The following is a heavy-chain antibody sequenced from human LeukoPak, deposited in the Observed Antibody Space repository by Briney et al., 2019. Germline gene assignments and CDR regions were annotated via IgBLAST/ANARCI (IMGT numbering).Heavy chain of an antibody. CDR1: GFTFSSYS. V-gene: IGHV3-23*01. D-gene: IGHD1-26*01. Sequence: GGSVRLSCAASGFTFSSYSMNWVRQAPGKGLEWVSAISGSGGNTYYADSVKGRFTITRDNSKNTLYLQMNSLRAEDTAVYYCAKARRVGATALWGQGTLVTVSS. CDR3: AKARRVGATAL. J-gene: IGHJ4*02. CDR2: ISGSGGNT.